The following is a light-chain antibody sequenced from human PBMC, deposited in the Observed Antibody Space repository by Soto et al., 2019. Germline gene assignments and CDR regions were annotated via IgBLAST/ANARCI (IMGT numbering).Light chain of an antibody. CDR3: QQYNNWPLT. CDR2: GVS. CDR1: QSVIGRQ. J-gene: IGKJ4*01. Sequence: EIVLTQSPGTLSLSPGERATLSCRASQSVIGRQLAWYQHKPGQAPRLLIYGVSTRATGIPDRFTGSGSGTEFTLTISSLQSEDFAVYYCQQYNNWPLTFGGGTKVDIK. V-gene: IGKV3D-15*01.